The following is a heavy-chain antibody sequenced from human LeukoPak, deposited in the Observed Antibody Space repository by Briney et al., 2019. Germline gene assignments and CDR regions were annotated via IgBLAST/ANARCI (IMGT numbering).Heavy chain of an antibody. CDR3: ARDQRWNYY. CDR1: GFTFSSSW. Sequence: GGSLRLSCAASGFTFSSSWMTWVRQAPGKGLEWVANIKPDGSEKNYVDSVKGRFTISRDNAQNSLYLQMNSLRAEDTAVYYCARDQRWNYYWGQGTLVTVSS. J-gene: IGHJ4*02. CDR2: IKPDGSEK. D-gene: IGHD1-7*01. V-gene: IGHV3-7*01.